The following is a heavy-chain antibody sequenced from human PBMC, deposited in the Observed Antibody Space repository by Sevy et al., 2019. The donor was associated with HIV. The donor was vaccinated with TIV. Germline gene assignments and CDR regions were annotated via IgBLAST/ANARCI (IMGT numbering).Heavy chain of an antibody. CDR1: GYTFDSHD. J-gene: IGHJ2*01. V-gene: IGHV1-8*01. Sequence: ASVKVSCKASGYTFDSHDINWIRQAPGQGLEWMGWMNPNSGNTGYAQRFQGRVTMTRTTSTSTAYMELSGLRSEDTALYYCARGLSYSYAKRGDWVYWYLDVWGRGTLVTVSS. CDR3: ARGLSYSYAKRGDWVYWYLDV. D-gene: IGHD2-21*01. CDR2: MNPNSGNT.